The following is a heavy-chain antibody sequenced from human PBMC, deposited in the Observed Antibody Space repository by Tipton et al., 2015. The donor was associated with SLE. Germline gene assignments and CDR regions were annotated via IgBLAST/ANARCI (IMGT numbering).Heavy chain of an antibody. CDR1: GGSISSYY. J-gene: IGHJ4*02. Sequence: LRLSCTVSGGSISSYYWSWIRQPPGKGLEWIGYIFYSGSTNYNASLKSRVTISVDTSKNQFSLNLSSVTAADTAVYYCVRDLGSSSRDYWGQGTLVTVSS. V-gene: IGHV4-59*01. CDR3: VRDLGSSSRDY. D-gene: IGHD6-6*01. CDR2: IFYSGST.